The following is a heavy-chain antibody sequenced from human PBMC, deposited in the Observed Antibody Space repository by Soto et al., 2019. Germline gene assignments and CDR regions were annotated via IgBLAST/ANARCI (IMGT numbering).Heavy chain of an antibody. D-gene: IGHD6-13*01. V-gene: IGHV3-23*01. CDR2: VTGSGSST. Sequence: GGSLRLSCVASGFTFSSYAMSWVRQAPGKGLEWVSAVTGSGSSTYYAASVKGRFTISRDNSKNTLYLQMNSLRAEDTAVYYCATPYQQHDFWGQGTLVTVSS. CDR1: GFTFSSYA. J-gene: IGHJ4*02. CDR3: ATPYQQHDF.